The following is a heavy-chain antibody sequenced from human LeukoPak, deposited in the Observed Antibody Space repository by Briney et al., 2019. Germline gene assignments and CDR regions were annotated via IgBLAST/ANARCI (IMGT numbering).Heavy chain of an antibody. D-gene: IGHD5-24*01. V-gene: IGHV1-2*02. CDR2: ITPSDGA. J-gene: IGHJ4*02. CDR1: GYTFTAYA. CDR3: ARDRYGDGFAHFDY. Sequence: ASLKVSCKSSGYTFTAYAMHWVRQAPGQGLEWMGWITPSDGANYAQKFQGRVTMTRDTSMSTAYMDLNRLTSDDTAVYFCARDRYGDGFAHFDYWGQGTLVTVSS.